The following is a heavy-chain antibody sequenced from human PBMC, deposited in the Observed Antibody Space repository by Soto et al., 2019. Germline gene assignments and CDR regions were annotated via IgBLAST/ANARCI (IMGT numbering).Heavy chain of an antibody. D-gene: IGHD3-9*01. V-gene: IGHV4-39*01. CDR2: IYYTEST. J-gene: IGHJ4*02. CDR1: GGSIRSSSYY. Sequence: PSETLSLTCTVSGGSIRSSSYYWGWIRQPPGKGLEWIGSIYYTESTYYNPSLKSRVTISVDTSKNQFSLKLSSVTAADTAVYYCARQLRKGGILTGLIDYWGQGILVTVSS. CDR3: ARQLRKGGILTGLIDY.